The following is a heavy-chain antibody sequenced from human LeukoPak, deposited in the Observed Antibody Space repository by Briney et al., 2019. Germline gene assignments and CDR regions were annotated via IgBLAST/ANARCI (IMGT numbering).Heavy chain of an antibody. J-gene: IGHJ4*02. CDR3: ARHSSLDY. CDR2: ISSSSSYI. Sequence: GGSLRLSCAASGFTFSSYSMNWVREAPGKGLEWVSSISSSSSYIYYADSVKGRFTISRDNAKNSLYLQRNSLRAEDTAGYYCARHSSLDYWGQGTLVTVSS. V-gene: IGHV3-21*01. D-gene: IGHD6-13*01. CDR1: GFTFSSYS.